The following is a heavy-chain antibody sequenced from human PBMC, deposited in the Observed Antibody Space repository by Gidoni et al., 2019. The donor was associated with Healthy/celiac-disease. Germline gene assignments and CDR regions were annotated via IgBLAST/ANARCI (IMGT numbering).Heavy chain of an antibody. CDR1: GFTFSSYE. V-gene: IGHV3-48*03. J-gene: IGHJ4*02. D-gene: IGHD6-19*01. CDR3: ARDRPYTRLVPFDY. CDR2: ISSSGSTI. Sequence: EVQLVASGGGLVQPGGSLRLPCAASGFTFSSYEMNWVRQAPGKGLEWVSYISSSGSTIYYADSVKGRFTISRDNAKNSLYLQMNSLRAEDTAVYYCARDRPYTRLVPFDYWGQGTLVTVSS.